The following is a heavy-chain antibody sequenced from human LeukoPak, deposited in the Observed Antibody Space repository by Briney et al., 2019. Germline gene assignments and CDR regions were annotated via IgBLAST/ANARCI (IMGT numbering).Heavy chain of an antibody. V-gene: IGHV3-48*02. CDR3: ARDDDMFTDYTHGDY. J-gene: IGHJ4*02. D-gene: IGHD3-9*01. CDR1: GFTFSSYS. Sequence: PGGSLRLSCVVSGFTFSSYSMNWFRQAPGKGPEWVSYISGTSYSIYYADSVKGRFTISRDNAKNSLYLQMNSLRDEDTAVYFCARDDDMFTDYTHGDYWGQGTLVTVSS. CDR2: ISGTSYSI.